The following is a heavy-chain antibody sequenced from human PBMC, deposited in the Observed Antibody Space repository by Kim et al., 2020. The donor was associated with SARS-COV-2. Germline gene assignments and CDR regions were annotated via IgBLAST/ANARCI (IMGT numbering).Heavy chain of an antibody. D-gene: IGHD7-27*01. Sequence: GGSLRLSCAASGFTFYSYAVSWVRQAPGKGLEWVSTISGGGGTTFYADSVKGRFTISRDNSKNTMYLQMNSLRAEDTAVYYCAKDPKWGNWYFDLWGRGT. CDR3: AKDPKWGNWYFDL. V-gene: IGHV3-23*01. CDR2: ISGGGGTT. J-gene: IGHJ2*01. CDR1: GFTFYSYA.